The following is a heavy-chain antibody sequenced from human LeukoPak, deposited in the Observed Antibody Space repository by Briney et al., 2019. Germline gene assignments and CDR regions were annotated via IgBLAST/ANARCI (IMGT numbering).Heavy chain of an antibody. J-gene: IGHJ4*02. V-gene: IGHV3-48*01. Sequence: GGSLRLSCAASGFTFSGYAMNWVRQAPGKGLEWISYISGDSSQIFYADSVKGRFTTSRDNAKNSLHLQMSSLRVEDTALYYCVRDQGAPDYWGQGTLLTISS. D-gene: IGHD1-26*01. CDR3: VRDQGAPDY. CDR1: GFTFSGYA. CDR2: ISGDSSQI.